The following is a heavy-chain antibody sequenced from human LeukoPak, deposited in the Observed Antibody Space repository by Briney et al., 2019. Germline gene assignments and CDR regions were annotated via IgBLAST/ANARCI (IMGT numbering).Heavy chain of an antibody. J-gene: IGHJ4*02. Sequence: GGSLRLSCAASGFTFSSYAMSWVRRAPGKGLEWVSAISGSGGSTYYADSVKGRFTISRDNSKNTLYLQMNSLRAEDTAVYYCAKDYRLQYAFDYWGQGTLVTVSS. CDR1: GFTFSSYA. CDR2: ISGSGGST. CDR3: AKDYRLQYAFDY. V-gene: IGHV3-23*01. D-gene: IGHD4-11*01.